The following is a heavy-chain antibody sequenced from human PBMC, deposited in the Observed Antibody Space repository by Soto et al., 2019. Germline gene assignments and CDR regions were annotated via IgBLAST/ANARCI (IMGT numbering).Heavy chain of an antibody. CDR2: ISYDGSNK. CDR1: GFTFSSYA. V-gene: IGHV3-30-3*01. CDR3: ARDDSFYFWSGYWGYGMDV. D-gene: IGHD3-3*01. Sequence: QVQLVESGGGVVQPGRSLRLSCAASGFTFSSYAMHWVRQAPGKGLEWVAVISYDGSNKYYADSVKGRFTISRDNSKNTRYLQLTILRAEDTAVYYCARDDSFYFWSGYWGYGMDVWGQGTTVTVSS. J-gene: IGHJ6*02.